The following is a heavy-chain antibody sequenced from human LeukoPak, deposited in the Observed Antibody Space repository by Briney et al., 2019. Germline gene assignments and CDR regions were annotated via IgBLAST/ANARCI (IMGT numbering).Heavy chain of an antibody. V-gene: IGHV4-59*01. J-gene: IGHJ5*02. CDR2: IYYSGST. Sequence: SETLSLTCTVSGGSISSYYWSWIRQPPGKGLEWIGYIYYSGSTNYNPSLKSRVTISVDTSKNQFSLKLSSVTAADTAVYYCARYGCSYGPKFDPWGQGTLVTVSS. CDR1: GGSISSYY. CDR3: ARYGCSYGPKFDP. D-gene: IGHD5-18*01.